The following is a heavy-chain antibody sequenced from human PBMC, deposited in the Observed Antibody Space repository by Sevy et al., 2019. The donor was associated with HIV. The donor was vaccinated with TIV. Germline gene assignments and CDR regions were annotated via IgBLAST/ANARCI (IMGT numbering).Heavy chain of an antibody. CDR2: IYHDDSDT. J-gene: IGHJ4*02. V-gene: IGHV5-51*01. CDR1: GYSFATYC. D-gene: IGHD2-21*01. Sequence: GESLKISCEGSGYSFATYCIGWVRQMPGKGLEWMGVIYHDDSDTRYNPSFPGQVTISADKSINTAYLEWSSLKASDTAIYYCARLEQRHCNGAHCYPFDYWGQGTLVTVSS. CDR3: ARLEQRHCNGAHCYPFDY.